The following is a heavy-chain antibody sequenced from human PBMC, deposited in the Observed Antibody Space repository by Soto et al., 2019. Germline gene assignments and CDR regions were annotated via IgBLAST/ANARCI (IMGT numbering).Heavy chain of an antibody. CDR2: INHSGST. D-gene: IGHD2-21*02. CDR3: ASLTGEGPLGGDSPPP. V-gene: IGHV4-34*01. Sequence: SETLSLTCAVYGGSFSGYYWSWIRQPPGKGLEWIGEINHSGSTNYNPSLKSRVTISVDTSKNQFSLKLSSVTAADTAVYYCASLTGEGPLGGDSPPPWGQGTLVTVSS. CDR1: GGSFSGYY. J-gene: IGHJ5*02.